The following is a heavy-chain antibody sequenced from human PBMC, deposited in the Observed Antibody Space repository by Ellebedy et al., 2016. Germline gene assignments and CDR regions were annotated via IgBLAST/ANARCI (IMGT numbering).Heavy chain of an antibody. J-gene: IGHJ3*02. CDR1: GYNFVDYW. Sequence: GESLKISCKVSGYNFVDYWIAWVRQMPGKGLEWMGIIYPANSDARYSPSFQGQVTISADKSISPAYLQWSSLKASDTAIYYCARHLRLGTGPRRAFDIWGQGTVVTVSS. CDR3: ARHLRLGTGPRRAFDI. CDR2: IYPANSDA. V-gene: IGHV5-51*01. D-gene: IGHD1-1*01.